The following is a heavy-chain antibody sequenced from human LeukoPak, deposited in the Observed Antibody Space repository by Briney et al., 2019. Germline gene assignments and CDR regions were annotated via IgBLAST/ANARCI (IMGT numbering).Heavy chain of an antibody. CDR2: ISSSSSHI. V-gene: IGHV3-21*01. D-gene: IGHD3-22*01. CDR1: GFTVSSNY. Sequence: GGSLRLSCAASGFTVSSNYMNWVRQAPGKGLEWVSSISSSSSHIYYADSVKGRFTISRDNAKNSLYLQMNSLRAEDTAVYYCARDQDDDTEYYYYYYGMDVWGQGTTVTVSS. J-gene: IGHJ6*02. CDR3: ARDQDDDTEYYYYYYGMDV.